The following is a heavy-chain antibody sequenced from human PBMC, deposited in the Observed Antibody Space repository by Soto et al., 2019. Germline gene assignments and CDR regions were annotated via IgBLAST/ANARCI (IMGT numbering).Heavy chain of an antibody. CDR2: IYPGDSDT. V-gene: IGHV5-51*01. D-gene: IGHD6-13*01. Sequence: GAALKISGKGSVGRLSRYWSGWVCQMPGKGLEWMGIIYPGDSDTRYSPSFQGQVTISADKSISTAYLQWSSLKASDTAMYYCARHWGIAAAGPYYYGMDVWGQGTTVTVSS. CDR3: ARHWGIAAAGPYYYGMDV. CDR1: VGRLSRYW. J-gene: IGHJ6*02.